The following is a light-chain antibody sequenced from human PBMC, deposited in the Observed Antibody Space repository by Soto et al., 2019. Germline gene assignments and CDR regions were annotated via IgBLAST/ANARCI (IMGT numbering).Light chain of an antibody. CDR3: MQDRQTLTIT. CDR1: QSLLHSNGYDY. CDR2: LRS. V-gene: IGKV2-28*01. Sequence: DTVMTQFPLSLSVTPGESASISCRSSQSLLHSNGYDYWDWYLQRPGQSPQLLIYLRSERASGVPDRFRGSGSRTDFTLEISRVEAEDVGIYYCMQDRQTLTITFGQGTRLEIK. J-gene: IGKJ5*01.